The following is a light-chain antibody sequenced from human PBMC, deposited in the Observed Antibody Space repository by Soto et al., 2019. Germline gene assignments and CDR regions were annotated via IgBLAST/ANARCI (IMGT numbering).Light chain of an antibody. Sequence: QSVLTQPASVSGSPGQSITISCTGTSSDVGDYNYVSWYQQHPGKAPKLIVYEVSHQLSGVSARFSGSKSGHTASLTISGLQDDDEADYYCSSSITNNIVVFGGGTKLTVL. J-gene: IGLJ2*01. CDR2: EVS. CDR3: SSSITNNIVV. V-gene: IGLV2-14*01. CDR1: SSDVGDYNY.